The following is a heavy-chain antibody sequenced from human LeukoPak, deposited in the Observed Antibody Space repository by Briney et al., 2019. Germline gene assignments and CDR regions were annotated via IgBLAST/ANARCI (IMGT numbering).Heavy chain of an antibody. J-gene: IGHJ4*02. V-gene: IGHV4-34*01. Sequence: SETLSLTCAVYGGSFSGYYWSWIRQPPGKGLEWIGEINHSGSTNYNPSLKSRVTISVDMAKNQFSLKLSSVTAADTAVYYCARASAYDSSGSTRFDYWGQGTQVTVSS. CDR3: ARASAYDSSGSTRFDY. D-gene: IGHD3-22*01. CDR1: GGSFSGYY. CDR2: INHSGST.